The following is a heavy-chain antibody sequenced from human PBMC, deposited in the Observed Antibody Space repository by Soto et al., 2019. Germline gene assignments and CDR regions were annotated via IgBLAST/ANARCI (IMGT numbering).Heavy chain of an antibody. CDR1: GGTFSSYA. Sequence: QVQLVQSGAEVKKPGSSVKVSCKASGGTFSSYAISWVRQAPGQGLEWMGGIIPIFGTANYAQKFQGRVTITADESTSTAYMELSSLRSEDTAVYYCVRDYTNGVCSTPFDYWGQGTLVTVSS. V-gene: IGHV1-69*01. CDR3: VRDYTNGVCSTPFDY. J-gene: IGHJ4*02. CDR2: IIPIFGTA. D-gene: IGHD2-8*01.